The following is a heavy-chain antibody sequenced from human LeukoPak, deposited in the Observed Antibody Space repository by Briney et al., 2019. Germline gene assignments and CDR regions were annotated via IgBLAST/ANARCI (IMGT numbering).Heavy chain of an antibody. CDR1: GGSISSGSYY. CDR3: AREKLELIYYYTDV. Sequence: SQTLSLTCTVSGGSISSGSYYWSWIRQPAGKGLEWIGRIYTSGSTNYNPSLKSRVTISVDTSKNQFSLKLSSVTAADTAVYYCAREKLELIYYYTDVWGKGTTVTVSS. D-gene: IGHD1-7*01. V-gene: IGHV4-61*02. CDR2: IYTSGST. J-gene: IGHJ6*03.